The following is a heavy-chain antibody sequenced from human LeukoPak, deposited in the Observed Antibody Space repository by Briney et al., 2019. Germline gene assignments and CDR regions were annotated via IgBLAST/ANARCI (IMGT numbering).Heavy chain of an antibody. V-gene: IGHV4-39*01. CDR3: ARHSGSGSLSRPFDP. D-gene: IGHD3-10*01. Sequence: SETLSLTCSVSGASVSSGGFSWGWLRQPPGKGLEWIATVYYTESTYYNPSLKSRVTISIDTSKNQFSLNLRSVIAADTAVYYCARHSGSGSLSRPFDPWGQGTLVTVSS. CDR1: GASVSSGGFS. J-gene: IGHJ5*02. CDR2: VYYTEST.